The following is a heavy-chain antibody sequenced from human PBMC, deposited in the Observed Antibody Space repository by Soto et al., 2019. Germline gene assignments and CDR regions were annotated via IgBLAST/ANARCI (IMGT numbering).Heavy chain of an antibody. V-gene: IGHV4-30-2*05. J-gene: IGHJ5*02. CDR2: IYHSGST. CDR3: ARVPYCISTSCSHERIDP. Sequence: PSETLSLTCAVSGGSISSGGYSWSWIRQPPGKGLEWIGYIYHSGSTYYNPSLKSRVTISVDTSKNQFSLKLSSVTAADTAVYYCARVPYCISTSCSHERIDPWGQGTLVTVSS. CDR1: GGSISSGGYS. D-gene: IGHD2-2*01.